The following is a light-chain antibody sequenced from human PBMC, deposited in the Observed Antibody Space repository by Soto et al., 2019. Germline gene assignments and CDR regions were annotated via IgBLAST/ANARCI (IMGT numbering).Light chain of an antibody. CDR3: QQSYSSPPT. Sequence: DIQMTQPPSSLSASVEDRVIITCRASQNISNHLNWYQQKPGKAPQLLIFAASSLQSGVPSRFSGSRSGPDFTLTISSLQPEDFATYYGQQSYSSPPTFGQGTKVEIK. CDR2: AAS. J-gene: IGKJ1*01. V-gene: IGKV1-39*01. CDR1: QNISNH.